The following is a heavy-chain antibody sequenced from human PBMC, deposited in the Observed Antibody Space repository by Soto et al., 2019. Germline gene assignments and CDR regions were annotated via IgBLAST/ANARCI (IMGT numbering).Heavy chain of an antibody. CDR3: VRDSGAKLSSS. V-gene: IGHV1-69*01. Sequence: QVQLVQSGAEVKKPGSSVKVSCKASGGTFSSYRINWVRQAPGQGLEWVGGIVPIYRTADYAQKFQGRVTITADESARTSYMALCSLKSKDKAVYYCVRDSGAKLSSSWGQGTLVTVSS. J-gene: IGHJ4*02. CDR1: GGTFSSYR. D-gene: IGHD6-13*01. CDR2: IVPIYRTA.